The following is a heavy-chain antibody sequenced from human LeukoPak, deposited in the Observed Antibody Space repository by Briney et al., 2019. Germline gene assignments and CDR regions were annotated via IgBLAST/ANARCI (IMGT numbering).Heavy chain of an antibody. CDR3: ASLVVVVAATKRGGFEY. V-gene: IGHV3-30-3*01. CDR2: ISYDGSNK. CDR1: GFTFNNYA. Sequence: GGSLRLSCAASGFTFNNYAMHWVRQAPGKGLEWVAVISYDGSNKYYADSVKGRFTISRDNSKNTLYLQMNSLRVEDTAVYYCASLVVVVAATKRGGFEYWGQGTLVTVSP. J-gene: IGHJ4*02. D-gene: IGHD2-15*01.